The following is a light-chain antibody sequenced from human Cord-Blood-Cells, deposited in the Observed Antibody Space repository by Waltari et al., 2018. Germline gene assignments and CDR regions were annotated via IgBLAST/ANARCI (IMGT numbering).Light chain of an antibody. CDR1: SSAVSGSNY. CDR2: EVS. CDR3: SSYAGSNNLGV. Sequence: QSALTQPPSASGSPGQSVTISCTGTSSAVSGSNYFTCHQQHPCKAPKLMIYEVSTRPSGFPDRFSGSKSGNTASLTVSGLQAEDEADYYCSSYAGSNNLGVFGGGTKLTVL. J-gene: IGLJ2*01. V-gene: IGLV2-8*01.